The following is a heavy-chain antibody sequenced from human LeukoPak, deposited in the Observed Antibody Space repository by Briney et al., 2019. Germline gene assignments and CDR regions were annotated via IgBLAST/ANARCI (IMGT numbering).Heavy chain of an antibody. CDR1: GFTFSNAW. J-gene: IGHJ4*02. CDR3: TTGPASYDFWSGYHIDFDY. D-gene: IGHD3-3*01. CDR2: IKSKTDGGTT. V-gene: IGHV3-15*01. Sequence: GGSLRLSCAASGFTFSNAWMSWVRQAPGKGLEWVGRIKSKTDGGTTDYAAPVKGRFTISGDDSKNTLYLQMNSLKTEDTAVYYCTTGPASYDFWSGYHIDFDYWGQGTLVTVSS.